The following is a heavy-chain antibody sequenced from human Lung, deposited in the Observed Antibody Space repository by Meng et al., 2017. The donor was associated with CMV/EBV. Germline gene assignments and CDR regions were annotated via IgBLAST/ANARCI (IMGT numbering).Heavy chain of an antibody. CDR1: AYMFSGFN. D-gene: IGHD6-19*01. J-gene: IGHJ4*02. Sequence: CRASAYMFSGFNRRWMRQAPGRGVEGMGWLNPNSGGTTYAKKLEGRVTMTRDTSIDTAYRDLSRLRSDDTAVYFCAREFSRGWYGDHWGQGTLVTVSS. CDR2: LNPNSGGT. CDR3: AREFSRGWYGDH. V-gene: IGHV1-2*02.